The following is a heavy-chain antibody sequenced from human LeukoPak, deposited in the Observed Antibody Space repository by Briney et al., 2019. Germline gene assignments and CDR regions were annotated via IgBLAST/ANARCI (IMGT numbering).Heavy chain of an antibody. V-gene: IGHV4-34*01. CDR3: ARGGYSYGPDFDY. J-gene: IGHJ4*02. CDR2: INHSGST. Sequence: SETLSLTCAAYGRPFSGYYWSWIRQPPGKGLEWIGEINHSGSTNYNPSLKSRVTISVDTSKNQFSLKLSSVTAADTAVYYCARGGYSYGPDFDYWGQGTLVTVSS. CDR1: GRPFSGYY. D-gene: IGHD5-18*01.